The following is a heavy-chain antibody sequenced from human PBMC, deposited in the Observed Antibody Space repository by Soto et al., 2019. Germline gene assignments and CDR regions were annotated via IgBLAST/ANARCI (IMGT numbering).Heavy chain of an antibody. J-gene: IGHJ4*02. V-gene: IGHV1-69*01. Sequence: QVQLVQSGAEVKKPGSSVKVSCKASGGIFSTYAISWLRRAPGQGLEWMGGIIPIFGTPNYAQRFQGRVTTTADESTSTAYMKLSRLRSEDTAVYYCARDRDDYGSGNYYNRIDFWGQGTLVTVSS. CDR2: IIPIFGTP. D-gene: IGHD3-10*01. CDR1: GGIFSTYA. CDR3: ARDRDDYGSGNYYNRIDF.